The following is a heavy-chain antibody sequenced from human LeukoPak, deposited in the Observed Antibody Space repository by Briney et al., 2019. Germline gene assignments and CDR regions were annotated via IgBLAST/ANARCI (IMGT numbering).Heavy chain of an antibody. CDR1: GYTLTELS. J-gene: IGHJ4*02. V-gene: IGHV1-24*01. CDR3: ATAVLRYFDFFDY. Sequence: ASVTVSCKFSGYTLTELSMHWVRQAPGKGLEWMGGFDPEDGEAIYAQKFQGRVTMTEDTSTDTAYMELSSLRSEDTAVYYCATAVLRYFDFFDYWGQGTLVTVSS. D-gene: IGHD3-9*01. CDR2: FDPEDGEA.